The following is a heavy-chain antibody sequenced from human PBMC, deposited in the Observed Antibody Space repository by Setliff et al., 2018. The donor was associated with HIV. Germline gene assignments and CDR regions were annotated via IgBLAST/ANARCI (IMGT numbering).Heavy chain of an antibody. J-gene: IGHJ6*02. Sequence: PGGSLRLSCVASGLTFNSYWMYWVRQAPGKGLVCVSRVNNDGTDTIYADSVKGRFTISRDNVKNTLYLQMNSLRGEDTAVYFCARGYYGSDLQNGMDVWGQGTTVTVSS. V-gene: IGHV3-74*01. D-gene: IGHD3-10*01. CDR3: ARGYYGSDLQNGMDV. CDR1: GLTFNSYW. CDR2: VNNDGTDT.